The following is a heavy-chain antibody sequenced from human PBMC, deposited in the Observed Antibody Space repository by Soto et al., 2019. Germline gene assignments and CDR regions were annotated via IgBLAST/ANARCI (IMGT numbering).Heavy chain of an antibody. J-gene: IGHJ6*02. D-gene: IGHD2-15*01. CDR2: IDHSGIT. V-gene: IGHV4-34*01. Sequence: PSETLSLTCAVNGVSFSAYYWTWIRQPPGRGLAWIGEIDHSGITNYNPSLESRVTISIDTAKNRFSLNVTSVTAADTAVYYCVRGLRYSGMDVWGQGTTVTVSS. CDR1: GVSFSAYY. CDR3: VRGLRYSGMDV.